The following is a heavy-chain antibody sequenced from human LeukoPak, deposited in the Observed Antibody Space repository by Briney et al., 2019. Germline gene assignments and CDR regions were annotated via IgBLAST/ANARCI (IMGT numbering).Heavy chain of an antibody. CDR3: AATPGSALVSFDY. J-gene: IGHJ4*02. V-gene: IGHV4-59*08. CDR2: IYYSGST. Sequence: SETLSLTCTVSGGSINSYYWSWIRQPPGKGLEWIGYIYYSGSTNYIPSLKSRVTISVDTSKNQFSLKLSSVTAADTAVYYCAATPGSALVSFDYWGQGTLVTVSS. CDR1: GGSINSYY. D-gene: IGHD2-8*02.